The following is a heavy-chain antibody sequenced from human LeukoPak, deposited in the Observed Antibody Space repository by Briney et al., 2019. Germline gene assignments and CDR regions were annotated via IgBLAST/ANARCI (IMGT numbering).Heavy chain of an antibody. CDR3: ARANYDYVWGSYRVSYFDY. V-gene: IGHV4-59*01. CDR2: IYYSGST. D-gene: IGHD3-16*02. CDR1: GGSISSYY. Sequence: MPSETLPLTCTVSGGSISSYYWSWIRQPPGKGLEWIGYIYYSGSTNCNPSLKSRVTISVDTSKNQFSLKLSSVTAADTAVYYCARANYDYVWGSYRVSYFDYWGQGTLVTVSS. J-gene: IGHJ4*02.